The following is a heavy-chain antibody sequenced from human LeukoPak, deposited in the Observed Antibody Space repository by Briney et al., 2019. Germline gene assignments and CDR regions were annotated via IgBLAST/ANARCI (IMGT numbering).Heavy chain of an antibody. D-gene: IGHD3/OR15-3a*01. J-gene: IGHJ4*02. CDR3: ARDYKSPDFWAGYPPYHHDH. V-gene: IGHV3-7*01. CDR1: GFDFSDFW. Sequence: GGSLRLSCAAAGFDFSDFWMSWVRQVPGKGLEWVATIKKDGSETHYVDSVKGRFTISRHNAESSLYLQMNSLRAEDTAVYYCARDYKSPDFWAGYPPYHHDHWGQGTLVTVSS. CDR2: IKKDGSET.